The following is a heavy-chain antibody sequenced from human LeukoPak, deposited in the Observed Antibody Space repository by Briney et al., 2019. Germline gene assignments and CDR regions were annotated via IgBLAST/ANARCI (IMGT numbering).Heavy chain of an antibody. CDR1: GFTFSSYA. Sequence: GGSERLSCAASGFTFSSYAMSWVRQAPGKGLEWVSAISGSGGSTYYADSVKGRFTISRDNSKNTLHLQMNSLRAEDTAVYYCAKRPPDIGVFDYWGQGTLVAVSS. J-gene: IGHJ4*02. CDR2: ISGSGGST. V-gene: IGHV3-23*01. CDR3: AKRPPDIGVFDY. D-gene: IGHD1-14*01.